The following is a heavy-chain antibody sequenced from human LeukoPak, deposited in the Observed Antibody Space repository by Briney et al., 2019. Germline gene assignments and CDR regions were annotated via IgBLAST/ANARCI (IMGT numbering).Heavy chain of an antibody. CDR2: INPNSGGT. CDR1: GYTFTGYY. CDR3: ARIGVYYDSSGYLHY. Sequence: ASVKVSCKASGYTFTGYYMHWVRQGPGQGLERMGWINPNSGGTNYAQKFQGRVTMTRDTSISTAYMELSRLRSDDTAVYYCARIGVYYDSSGYLHYWGQGTLVTVSS. J-gene: IGHJ4*02. V-gene: IGHV1-2*02. D-gene: IGHD3-22*01.